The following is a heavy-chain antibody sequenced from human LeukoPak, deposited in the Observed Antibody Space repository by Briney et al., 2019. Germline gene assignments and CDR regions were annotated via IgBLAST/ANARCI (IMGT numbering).Heavy chain of an antibody. V-gene: IGHV1-18*01. J-gene: IGHJ4*02. Sequence: ASVKVSCKASGYTFTSYGISWVRQAPGQGLEWMGWISAYNDNTNYAQKLQGRVTTTTDTSTSTAYMELRSLRSDDTAVYYCARDQYGDYFDYWGQGTLVTVSS. CDR2: ISAYNDNT. D-gene: IGHD4-17*01. CDR1: GYTFTSYG. CDR3: ARDQYGDYFDY.